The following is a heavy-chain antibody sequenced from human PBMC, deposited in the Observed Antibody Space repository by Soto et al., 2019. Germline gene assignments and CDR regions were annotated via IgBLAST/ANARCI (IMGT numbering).Heavy chain of an antibody. CDR3: ARDLAAVPRAFDY. V-gene: IGHV4-59*01. J-gene: IGHJ4*02. Sequence: SETLSLTCTVSGGSISSYFYIWVRQPPGKGLEWIGSVYYTGTTDYNPSLKSRVTISVDTSKTQLSLNLRSVTAADTAVYYCARDLAAVPRAFDYWRRGTLVTVSS. D-gene: IGHD6-13*01. CDR2: VYYTGTT. CDR1: GGSISSYF.